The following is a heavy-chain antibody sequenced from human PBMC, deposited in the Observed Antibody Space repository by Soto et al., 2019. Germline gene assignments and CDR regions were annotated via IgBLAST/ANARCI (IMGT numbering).Heavy chain of an antibody. V-gene: IGHV4-39*07. CDR1: GASISSPHDY. J-gene: IGHJ4*02. CDR2: IYYTGST. D-gene: IGHD6-19*01. Sequence: SETLSLTCTVSGASISSPHDYWGWIRQSPGRGLEWIGSIYYTGSTYYNPSLKSRISISVDTSKNQFSLNLTSVTAADTAVYYFATATGPGSAFDYWGQGTLVTVSS. CDR3: ATATGPGSAFDY.